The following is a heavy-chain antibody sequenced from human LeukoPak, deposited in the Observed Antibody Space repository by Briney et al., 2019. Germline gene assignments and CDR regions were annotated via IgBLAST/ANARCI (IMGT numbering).Heavy chain of an antibody. J-gene: IGHJ6*02. D-gene: IGHD3-10*01. CDR3: ARGFGTSSYYYGMDV. V-gene: IGHV4-59*01. CDR1: GGSISSYD. Sequence: PSGTLSLTCTVSGGSISSYDWSWIRQPPGKGLEWIGYIYYSGSTNYNPSLKSRVTISVDTSKNQFSLKLSSVTAADTAVYYCARGFGTSSYYYGMDVWGQGTTVTVSS. CDR2: IYYSGST.